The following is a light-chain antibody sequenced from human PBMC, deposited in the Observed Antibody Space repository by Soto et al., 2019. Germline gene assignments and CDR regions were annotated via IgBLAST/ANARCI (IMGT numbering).Light chain of an antibody. Sequence: QSVLTQPPSASGSAVQSVTISCTGTSSDVGGYNYVSWYQQHPGKAPKLMIYEVSKRPSGVPDRFSGSKSGNTASLTVSGLQAEDEADYYYSSYAGSNNLVFGGGTKLTVL. J-gene: IGLJ2*01. CDR3: SSYAGSNNLV. CDR2: EVS. CDR1: SSDVGGYNY. V-gene: IGLV2-8*01.